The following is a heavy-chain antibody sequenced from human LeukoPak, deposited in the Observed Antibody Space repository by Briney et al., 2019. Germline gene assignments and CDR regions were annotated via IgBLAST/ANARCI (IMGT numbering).Heavy chain of an antibody. J-gene: IGHJ4*02. D-gene: IGHD1-1*01. Sequence: GGSLRLSCAVSGFAFGSEAMNWVRQSPARGLEWVASISPGGGTTYYADYVKGRFTISRDNSKNSLFVQMNSLGAEDTAVYFCAKSRSGSANWALQIFDNWGQGTLVTVSS. CDR2: ISPGGGTT. CDR3: AKSRSGSANWALQIFDN. CDR1: GFAFGSEA. V-gene: IGHV3-23*01.